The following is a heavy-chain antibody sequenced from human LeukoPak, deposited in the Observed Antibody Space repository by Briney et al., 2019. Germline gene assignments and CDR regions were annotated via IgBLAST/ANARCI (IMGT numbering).Heavy chain of an antibody. CDR2: IYYSGST. V-gene: IGHV4-39*07. CDR1: GGSISSSSYY. J-gene: IGHJ5*02. CDR3: ARVIAAAGRGGYNWFDP. D-gene: IGHD6-13*01. Sequence: PSETLSLTCTVSGGSISSSSYYWGWIRQPPGKGLEWIGSIYYSGSTYYNPSLKSRVTISVDRTKNQFSLKLSSVTAADTAVYYCARVIAAAGRGGYNWFDPWGQGTLVTVSS.